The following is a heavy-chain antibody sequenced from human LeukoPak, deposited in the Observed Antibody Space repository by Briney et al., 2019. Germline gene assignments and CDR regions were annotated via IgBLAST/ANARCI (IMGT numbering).Heavy chain of an antibody. J-gene: IGHJ4*02. Sequence: SETLSLTCTVSGGSISSGRYYWNWIRQPAGKGLEWIGRFSTSGGTNYNPSLKSQLTISEDTSRNQFSLKLSSVNAADTAVYYCARFTLAPRNYFDYWGQGTLVTVSS. CDR2: FSTSGGT. V-gene: IGHV4-61*02. CDR3: ARFTLAPRNYFDY. D-gene: IGHD3-16*01. CDR1: GGSISSGRYY.